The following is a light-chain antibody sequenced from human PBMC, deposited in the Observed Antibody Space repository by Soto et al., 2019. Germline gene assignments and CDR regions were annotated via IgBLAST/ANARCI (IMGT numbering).Light chain of an antibody. CDR1: QGIRDD. Sequence: IQMTQSPSSVSASVGDRVTITCRASQGIRDDLGWYQQKPGKAPKLLIYAASSLQSGVPSRFSGSGFGTDFTLTISSLQPEDFATYYCLQDYNYPWTFGQGTKVDIK. CDR3: LQDYNYPWT. J-gene: IGKJ1*01. V-gene: IGKV1-6*01. CDR2: AAS.